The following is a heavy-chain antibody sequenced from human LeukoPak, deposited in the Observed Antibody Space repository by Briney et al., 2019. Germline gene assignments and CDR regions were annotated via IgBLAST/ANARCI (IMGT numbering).Heavy chain of an antibody. J-gene: IGHJ4*02. Sequence: QPGRSLRLSCAASGFTFSSYGMHWVRQAPGKGLEWVAVISYDGSNKYYADSVRGRFTISRDNSKNTPYLQMNSLRAEDTAVYYCSAWSRSYYFDYWGQGTLVTVSS. CDR1: GFTFSSYG. V-gene: IGHV3-30*03. D-gene: IGHD2-8*02. CDR2: ISYDGSNK. CDR3: SAWSRSYYFDY.